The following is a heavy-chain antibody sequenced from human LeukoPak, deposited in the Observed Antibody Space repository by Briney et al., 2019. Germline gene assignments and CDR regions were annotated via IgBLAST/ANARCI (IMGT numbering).Heavy chain of an antibody. V-gene: IGHV4-30-2*01. CDR2: IYHSGST. D-gene: IGHD4-17*01. CDR1: GGSISSGGYS. CDR3: ARDGYGDYSAPYYFDY. Sequence: PSQTLSLTCAVSGGSISSGGYSWSWIRQPPGKGLEWIGYIYHSGSTYYNPSLKSRVTISVDRSKNQFSLKLSSVTAADTAVYYCARDGYGDYSAPYYFDYWGQGTLVTVSS. J-gene: IGHJ4*02.